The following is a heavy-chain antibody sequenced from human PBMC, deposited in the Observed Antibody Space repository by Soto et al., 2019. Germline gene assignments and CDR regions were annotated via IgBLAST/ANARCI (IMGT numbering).Heavy chain of an antibody. CDR3: ARGVRGVIVFDY. CDR2: IGTAGDT. D-gene: IGHD3-10*01. J-gene: IGHJ4*02. CDR1: GFTFSSYD. V-gene: IGHV3-13*01. Sequence: GGSLRLSCAASGFTFSSYDMHWVRQATGKGLEWVSAIGTAGDTYYPGSVKGRFTISRENAKNSLYLQMNSLRAEDTAVYYCARGVRGVIVFDYWGQGTLVTVSS.